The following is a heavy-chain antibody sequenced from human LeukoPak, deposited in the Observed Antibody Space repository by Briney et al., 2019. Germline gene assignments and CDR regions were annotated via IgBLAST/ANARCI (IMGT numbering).Heavy chain of an antibody. CDR1: GFIFSRYD. CDR2: IGTAGDT. D-gene: IGHD3-10*01. CDR3: VRGEPYGSPDY. Sequence: PGGSLRLSCAASGFIFSRYDMHWVRHTTGNILEWVSGIGTAGDTYYPGSVKGRFTISRENAENSLYLQMNSLRAGDTAVYYCVRGEPYGSPDYWGQGTLVTVSS. J-gene: IGHJ4*02. V-gene: IGHV3-13*01.